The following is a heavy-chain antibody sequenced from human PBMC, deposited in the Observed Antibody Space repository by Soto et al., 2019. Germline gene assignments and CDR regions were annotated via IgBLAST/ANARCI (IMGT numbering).Heavy chain of an antibody. D-gene: IGHD6-19*01. CDR1: GFTFSSYA. CDR3: AKEWLGSSAVAGPFDY. J-gene: IGHJ4*02. Sequence: GGSLRLSCAASGFTFSSYAMSWVRQAPGKGLEWVSAISGSGGSTYYADSVKGRFTISRDNSKNTLYLQMNSLRAEDTAVYYCAKEWLGSSAVAGPFDYWGQGTLVTVSS. CDR2: ISGSGGST. V-gene: IGHV3-23*01.